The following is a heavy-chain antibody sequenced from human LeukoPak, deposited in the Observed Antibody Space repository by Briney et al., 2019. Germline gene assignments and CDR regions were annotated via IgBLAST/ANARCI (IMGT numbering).Heavy chain of an antibody. CDR2: ISSSGSTI. D-gene: IGHD3-3*01. J-gene: IGHJ3*02. CDR1: GFTFSDYY. CDR3: ARDQVLEWLLYGDAFDI. V-gene: IGHV3-11*04. Sequence: GGSLRLSCAASGFTFSDYYMSWIRQAPGKGLEWVSYISSSGSTIYYADSVKGRFTISRDNAKNSLYLQMNSLRAEDTAVYYCARDQVLEWLLYGDAFDIWGQGTMVTVSS.